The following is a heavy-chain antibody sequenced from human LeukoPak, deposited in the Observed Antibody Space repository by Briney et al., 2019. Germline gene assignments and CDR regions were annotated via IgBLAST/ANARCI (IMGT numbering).Heavy chain of an antibody. Sequence: GGSLRLSCAASGFTVSSNYMSWVRQAPGKGLEWVSAISGSGGSTYYADSVKGRFTISRDNSKNTLYLQMNSLRAEDTAVYYCARDTTAMVLNWFDPWGQGTLVTVSS. J-gene: IGHJ5*02. CDR2: ISGSGGST. CDR1: GFTVSSNY. D-gene: IGHD5-18*01. CDR3: ARDTTAMVLNWFDP. V-gene: IGHV3-23*01.